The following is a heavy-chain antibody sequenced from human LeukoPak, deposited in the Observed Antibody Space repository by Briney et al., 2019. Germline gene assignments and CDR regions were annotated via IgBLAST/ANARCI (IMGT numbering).Heavy chain of an antibody. D-gene: IGHD2-15*01. CDR2: ISSSGSTI. V-gene: IGHV3-11*01. CDR1: GFTFSDYY. CDR3: AREVASYGMDV. Sequence: GGSLRLSCAASGFTFSDYYMSWIRQAPGNGLEGVSYISSSGSTIYYADSVKGRFTISRDNAKKSLYLQMHSLRAEDTAVYYCAREVASYGMDVWGQGTTVTVSS. J-gene: IGHJ6*02.